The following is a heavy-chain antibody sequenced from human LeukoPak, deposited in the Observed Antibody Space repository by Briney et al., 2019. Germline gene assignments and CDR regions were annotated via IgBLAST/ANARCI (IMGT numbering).Heavy chain of an antibody. CDR3: ARERSYYGSGSPYYYYYYMDV. Sequence: PSETLSLTCTVSGGSISSSSYYWGWIRQPPGKGLEWIGSIYYSGSTYYNPSLKSRVTMSVDTSKNQFSLKLSSVTAADTAVYYCARERSYYGSGSPYYYYYYMDVWGKGTTVTISS. V-gene: IGHV4-39*07. J-gene: IGHJ6*03. CDR2: IYYSGST. D-gene: IGHD3-10*01. CDR1: GGSISSSSYY.